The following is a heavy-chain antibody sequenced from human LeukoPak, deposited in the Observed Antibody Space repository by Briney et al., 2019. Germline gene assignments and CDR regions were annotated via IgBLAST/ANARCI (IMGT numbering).Heavy chain of an antibody. Sequence: PSETLSLTCTVSGGSISSTSYYWDWIRQPPGKGLEWIGNFYNSGSTHYSPSLKSRVTMSVDTSKNQFSLKLSSVTAADTAVYYCARHTRPGYSGYGNAFYIWGQGTVVTVSS. D-gene: IGHD5-12*01. J-gene: IGHJ3*02. CDR3: ARHTRPGYSGYGNAFYI. V-gene: IGHV4-39*01. CDR1: GGSISSTSYY. CDR2: FYNSGST.